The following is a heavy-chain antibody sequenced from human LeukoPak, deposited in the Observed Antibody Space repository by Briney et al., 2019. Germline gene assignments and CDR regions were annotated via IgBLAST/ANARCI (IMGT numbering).Heavy chain of an antibody. CDR3: ARGHQRQTGWFDP. V-gene: IGHV4-39*07. CDR2: INHSGST. J-gene: IGHJ5*02. Sequence: SETLSLTCTVSGGSISSSSYYLGWIRQPPGKGLKWIGEINHSGSTNYNPSLKSRVTISVDTSKNQFSLKLSSVTAADTAVYYCARGHQRQTGWFDPWGQGTLVTVSS. CDR1: GGSISSSSYY.